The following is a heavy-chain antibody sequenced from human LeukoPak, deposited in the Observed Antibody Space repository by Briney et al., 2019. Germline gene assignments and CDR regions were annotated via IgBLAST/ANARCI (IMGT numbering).Heavy chain of an antibody. D-gene: IGHD2-2*03. CDR2: IYYSGST. CDR3: ARWIGDYGDY. J-gene: IGHJ4*02. V-gene: IGHV4-59*01. CDR1: GGSISSYY. Sequence: PSETLSLTCTVSGGSISSYYRSWIRQPPGKGLEWIGYIYYSGSTNYNPSLKSRVTISVDTSKNQFSLKLSSVTAADTAVYYCARWIGDYGDYWGQGTLVTVSS.